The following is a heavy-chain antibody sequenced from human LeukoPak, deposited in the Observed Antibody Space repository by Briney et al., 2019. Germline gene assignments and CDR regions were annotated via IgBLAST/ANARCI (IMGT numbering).Heavy chain of an antibody. CDR1: GFTFSSYW. J-gene: IGHJ4*02. Sequence: PGGSLSLSCAASGFTFSSYWMHWVRQAPGKGLVWVSRINSNGSSTSYADSVKGRFTSSRDNAKNTLYLQMISLRAEDTAVYYCATSRTFDYWGQGTLVTVSS. CDR3: ATSRTFDY. CDR2: INSNGSST. V-gene: IGHV3-74*01.